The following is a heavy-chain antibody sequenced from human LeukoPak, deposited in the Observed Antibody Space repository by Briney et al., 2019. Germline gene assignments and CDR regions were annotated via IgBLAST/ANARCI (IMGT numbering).Heavy chain of an antibody. CDR3: AKTSDDYVRGSGIDY. CDR2: ISGSGGST. Sequence: GGSLRLSCAASGFTFSSYAVSWVRQAPGKGLEWVSAISGSGGSTYYADSVKGRFTISRDNSKNTLYLQMNSLRAEDTAVYYCAKTSDDYVRGSGIDYWGQGTLVTVSS. V-gene: IGHV3-23*01. J-gene: IGHJ4*02. CDR1: GFTFSSYA. D-gene: IGHD3-16*01.